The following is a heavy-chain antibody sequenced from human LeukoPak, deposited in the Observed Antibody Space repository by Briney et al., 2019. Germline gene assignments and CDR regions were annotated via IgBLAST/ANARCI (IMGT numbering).Heavy chain of an antibody. J-gene: IGHJ4*02. D-gene: IGHD3-10*01. Sequence: QPGGSLRLSCGASGFTFSNYAMSWVRQAPGKGLEWVSLISGGGGSTYYADSVKGRFTISRDNSKNTLYLQMNSLRAEDTAKYYCAKTYYYGSGSYYPFDYWGQGTLVTVSS. CDR1: GFTFSNYA. CDR3: AKTYYYGSGSYYPFDY. CDR2: ISGGGGST. V-gene: IGHV3-23*01.